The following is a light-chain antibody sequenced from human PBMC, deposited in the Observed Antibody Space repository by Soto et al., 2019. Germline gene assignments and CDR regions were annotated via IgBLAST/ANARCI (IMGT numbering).Light chain of an antibody. V-gene: IGLV1-40*01. J-gene: IGLJ1*01. CDR3: QSSDSSLNV. CDR1: SSNIGAGYD. Sequence: QSVLTQPPSASGAPGRRVAISCTGSSSNIGAGYDVHWYQQLPGTAPKLLIYGNSNRPSGVPDRFSGSKSGTSASLAITGLQAEDEADYYCQSSDSSLNVFGTGTKVTVL. CDR2: GNS.